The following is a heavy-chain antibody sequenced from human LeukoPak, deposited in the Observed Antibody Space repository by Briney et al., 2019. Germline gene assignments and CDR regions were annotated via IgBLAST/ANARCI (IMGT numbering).Heavy chain of an antibody. CDR3: ARDNSMAERGWWFDP. CDR2: INPRGTST. V-gene: IGHV1-46*01. J-gene: IGHJ5*02. D-gene: IGHD4-23*01. Sequence: ASVKVSCKASGYTFTRHYMHWVRQAPGQGLEWMVVINPRGTSTIYAEKFQGRIILTRDMFSTNDYMQLSSLKSDDTAVYYCARDNSMAERGWWFDPWGQGTLVTVSS. CDR1: GYTFTRHY.